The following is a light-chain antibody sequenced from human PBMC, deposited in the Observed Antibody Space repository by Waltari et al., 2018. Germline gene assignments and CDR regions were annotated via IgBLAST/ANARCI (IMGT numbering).Light chain of an antibody. CDR3: QQYNSAPLT. Sequence: DIQLTQSPSSLSASVGSTVTLTCRASQDINKYLAWYQQRPGTAPRPLIYSASNLETGVPSRFSGTGSGTEFSLTITSLQPEDFATYYCQQYNSAPLTFGGGTKVEIQ. J-gene: IGKJ4*01. CDR2: SAS. V-gene: IGKV1-16*01. CDR1: QDINKY.